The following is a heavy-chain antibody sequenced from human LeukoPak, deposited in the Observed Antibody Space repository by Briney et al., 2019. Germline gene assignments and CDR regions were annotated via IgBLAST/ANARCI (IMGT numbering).Heavy chain of an antibody. CDR3: ARGLYYYDSSEI. D-gene: IGHD3-22*01. J-gene: IGHJ3*02. Sequence: PSETLSLTCAVYGGSFSGYYWGWIRQPPGKGLEWIGEINHSGSTNYNPSLKSRVTISVDTSKNQFSLKLSSVTAADTAVCYCARGLYYYDSSEIWGQGTMVTVSS. CDR1: GGSFSGYY. CDR2: INHSGST. V-gene: IGHV4-34*01.